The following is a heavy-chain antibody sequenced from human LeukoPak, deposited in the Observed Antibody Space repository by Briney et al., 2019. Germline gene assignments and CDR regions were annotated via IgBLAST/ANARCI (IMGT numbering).Heavy chain of an antibody. D-gene: IGHD2-15*01. J-gene: IGHJ4*02. CDR1: GGTFSSYA. CDR3: ATPVNPYCSGGSCYSPFDY. Sequence: ASVKVSCKASGGTFSSYAISWVRQAPGKELEWMGGFDPEDGETIYAQKFQGRVTMTEDTSTDTAYMELSSLRSEDTAVYYCATPVNPYCSGGSCYSPFDYWGQGTLVTVSS. V-gene: IGHV1-24*01. CDR2: FDPEDGET.